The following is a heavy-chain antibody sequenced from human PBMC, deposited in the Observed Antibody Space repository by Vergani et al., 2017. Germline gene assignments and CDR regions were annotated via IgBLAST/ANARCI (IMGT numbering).Heavy chain of an antibody. D-gene: IGHD4-23*01. Sequence: QVQLQESGPGLVKPSETLSLTCTVSGGSISSYYWSWIRQPPGKGLEWIGYIYYSGNTNYNPSLKSRVTISVDTSKNQFSLKLSSVTAADTAVYYCASGDDYGGYWGQGTLVTVSS. J-gene: IGHJ4*02. CDR2: IYYSGNT. CDR1: GGSISSYY. CDR3: ASGDDYGGY. V-gene: IGHV4-59*01.